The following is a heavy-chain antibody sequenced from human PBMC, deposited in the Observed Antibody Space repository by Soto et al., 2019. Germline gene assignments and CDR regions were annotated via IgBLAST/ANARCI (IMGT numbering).Heavy chain of an antibody. Sequence: GGSLRLSCAASGFTFSSYGMHWVRQAPGKGLEWVAVIWYDGSNKYYADSVKGRLTISRDNSKNTLYLQMNSLRAEDTAVYYCARGTLGYSSSWGPGDAFDIWGQGTMVTVSS. CDR3: ARGTLGYSSSWGPGDAFDI. CDR2: IWYDGSNK. V-gene: IGHV3-33*01. CDR1: GFTFSSYG. J-gene: IGHJ3*02. D-gene: IGHD6-13*01.